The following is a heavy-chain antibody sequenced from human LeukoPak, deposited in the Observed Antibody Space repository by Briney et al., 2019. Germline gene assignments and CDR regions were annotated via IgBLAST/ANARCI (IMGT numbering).Heavy chain of an antibody. D-gene: IGHD6-19*01. CDR1: GFTFNNAW. V-gene: IGHV3-15*01. Sequence: GGSLRLSCAASGFTFNNAWMNWVRQAPGKGLEWVGRIKSKTDGGTTDYAAPVKGRFTISRDNSKNTLYLQMNSLRAEDTAVYYCAKASNSSGWYVTDYWGQGTLVTVSS. CDR2: IKSKTDGGTT. J-gene: IGHJ4*02. CDR3: AKASNSSGWYVTDY.